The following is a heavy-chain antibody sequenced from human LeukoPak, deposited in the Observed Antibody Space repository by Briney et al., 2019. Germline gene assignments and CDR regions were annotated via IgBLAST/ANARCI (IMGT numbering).Heavy chain of an antibody. CDR1: GGTFSSYN. D-gene: IGHD6-13*01. CDR2: IIPMQGTP. Sequence: VASVKVSCKASGGTFSSYNFIWVRQAPGQGLEWMGGIIPMQGTPNYAQKFQDRVTISADKSTTTVYMALSSLRYEDTAMYYCARQDSSSWYVYWGQGTLVTVSS. CDR3: ARQDSSSWYVY. J-gene: IGHJ4*02. V-gene: IGHV1-69*08.